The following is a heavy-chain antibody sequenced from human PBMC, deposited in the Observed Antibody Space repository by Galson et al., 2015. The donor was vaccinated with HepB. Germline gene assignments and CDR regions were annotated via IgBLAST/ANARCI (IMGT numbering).Heavy chain of an antibody. Sequence: SLRLSCAASGFTFDDYAMHWVRQAPGRGLEWVSGISWNSGSIGYVDSVKGRFTISRDNAKKSLYLQMNSLRAEDTALYYCAKTAGATIVYYFDYWGQGTLVTVSS. V-gene: IGHV3-9*01. J-gene: IGHJ4*02. CDR2: ISWNSGSI. D-gene: IGHD1-26*01. CDR3: AKTAGATIVYYFDY. CDR1: GFTFDDYA.